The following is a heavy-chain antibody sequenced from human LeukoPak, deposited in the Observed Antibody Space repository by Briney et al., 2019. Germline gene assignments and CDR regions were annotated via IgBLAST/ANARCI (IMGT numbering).Heavy chain of an antibody. Sequence: SVKVSCKASGGTFSSYAISWVRQAPGQGLEWMGGIIPIFGTANYAQKFQGRVTITTDESTSTAYMELSSLRSEDTAVYYCAAGITMVRGVIWYYYYMDVWGKGTTATVSS. CDR2: IIPIFGTA. CDR1: GGTFSSYA. CDR3: AAGITMVRGVIWYYYYMDV. D-gene: IGHD3-10*01. J-gene: IGHJ6*03. V-gene: IGHV1-69*05.